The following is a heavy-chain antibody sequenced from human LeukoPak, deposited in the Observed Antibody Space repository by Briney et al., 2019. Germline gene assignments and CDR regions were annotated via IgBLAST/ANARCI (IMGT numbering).Heavy chain of an antibody. CDR2: ISSDGNDK. J-gene: IGHJ4*02. CDR3: TTKVIRGNSGDDYDD. D-gene: IGHD5-12*01. Sequence: GGSLRLSCAASGVTFSSYGMHWVRQAPGKGLEWVALISSDGNDKLYGDSVKGRFTISRDDSKSTLYLQMNSLRAEDTAVYYCTTKVIRGNSGDDYDDWGQGTLVTVSS. CDR1: GVTFSSYG. V-gene: IGHV3-30*03.